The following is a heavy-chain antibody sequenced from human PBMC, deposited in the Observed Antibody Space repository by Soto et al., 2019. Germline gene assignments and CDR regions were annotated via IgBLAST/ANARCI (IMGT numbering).Heavy chain of an antibody. CDR1: GGSIIDYY. CDR3: AREKTTIGDFDY. J-gene: IGHJ4*02. D-gene: IGHD1-7*01. V-gene: IGHV4-59*12. Sequence: PSETLSLTCTVSGGSIIDYYWSWIRQPPGKGLEWIGYIYYSGTTDYSPSLKSRVTISVDTSKNQFSLKLSSVTAADSAIYYCAREKTTIGDFDYWGQGTLVTVSS. CDR2: IYYSGTT.